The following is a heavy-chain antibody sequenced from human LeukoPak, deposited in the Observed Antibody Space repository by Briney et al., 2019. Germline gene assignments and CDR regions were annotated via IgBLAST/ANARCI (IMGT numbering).Heavy chain of an antibody. CDR1: GDSVSSNSAG. D-gene: IGHD6-19*01. V-gene: IGHV6-1*01. Sequence: SQTLSLTCAISGDSVSSNSAGWNWIRQSPSRGLEWLGRTYYRSKWYNDYAVSVKSRITINPDTSKNQFSLQLNSVTPEDTAVYYCARVFMAYSSGWGLFDYWGQGTLVTVSS. CDR2: TYYRSKWYN. CDR3: ARVFMAYSSGWGLFDY. J-gene: IGHJ4*02.